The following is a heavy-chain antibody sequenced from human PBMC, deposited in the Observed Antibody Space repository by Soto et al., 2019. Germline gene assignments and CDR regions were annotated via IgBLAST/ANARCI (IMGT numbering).Heavy chain of an antibody. Sequence: GGSLRLSCAASGFIFSSYEMNWVRQAPGKGLEWVSYISSSGSTIYYADSVKGRFTISRDNAKNSLYLQMNSLRAEDTAVYYCARDYYGSGSYYIVYYYYGMDVWGQGTTVTVSS. V-gene: IGHV3-48*03. D-gene: IGHD3-10*01. CDR1: GFIFSSYE. CDR3: ARDYYGSGSYYIVYYYYGMDV. J-gene: IGHJ6*02. CDR2: ISSSGSTI.